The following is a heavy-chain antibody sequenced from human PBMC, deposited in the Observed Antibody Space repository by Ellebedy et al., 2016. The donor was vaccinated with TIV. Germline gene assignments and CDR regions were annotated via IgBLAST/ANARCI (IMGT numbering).Heavy chain of an antibody. V-gene: IGHV3-7*03. J-gene: IGHJ6*02. CDR2: IRQDGSDM. CDR3: ARDGAYGDYAPGQYGMDV. CDR1: GFSFRSYW. D-gene: IGHD4-17*01. Sequence: GGSLRLSCATSGFSFRSYWMSWVRQAPGKGLEWVANIRQDGSDMYYVDSVKGRFTISRDNAKNSLYLQMNSLRVEDTAVYYCARDGAYGDYAPGQYGMDVWGQGTTVIVS.